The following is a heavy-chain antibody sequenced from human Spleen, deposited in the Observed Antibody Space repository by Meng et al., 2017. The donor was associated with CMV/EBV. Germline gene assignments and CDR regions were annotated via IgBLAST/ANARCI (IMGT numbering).Heavy chain of an antibody. J-gene: IGHJ5*02. CDR3: ARGDEADNWFDP. CDR2: IYYSGST. V-gene: IGHV4-59*01. CDR1: GFAFSTYA. Sequence: ESLKISCAASGFAFSTYAMSWIRQPPGKGLEWIGYIYYSGSTNYNPSLKSRVTISVDTSKNQFSLKLSSVTAADTAVYYCARGDEADNWFDPWGQGTLVTVSS.